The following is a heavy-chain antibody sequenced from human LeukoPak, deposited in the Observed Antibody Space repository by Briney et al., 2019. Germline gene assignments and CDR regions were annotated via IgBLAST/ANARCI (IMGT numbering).Heavy chain of an antibody. D-gene: IGHD5-18*01. CDR3: ARYTFLDTAMVTGDNWFDP. CDR2: IYHSGST. V-gene: IGHV4-30-2*01. J-gene: IGHJ5*02. CDR1: GGSISSGGYY. Sequence: ASETLSLTCTVSGGSISSGGYYWSWIRQPPGKGLEWIGYIYHSGSTYYNPSLKSRVTISVDRSKNQFSLKLSSVTAADTAVYYCARYTFLDTAMVTGDNWFDPWGQGTLVTVSS.